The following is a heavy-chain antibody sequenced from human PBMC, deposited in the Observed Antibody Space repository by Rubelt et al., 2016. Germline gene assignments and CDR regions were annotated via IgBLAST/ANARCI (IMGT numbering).Heavy chain of an antibody. Sequence: QVQLQESGPGLVKPSETLSLTCTVSGGSISSYYWSWIRQPPGKGLEWIGYIYYSGSPNYNPSLKGRATISVDTSKNQFSLKLSSVTAADTAVYYCARSYSSGWYGDYWGQGTLVTVSS. CDR3: ARSYSSGWYGDY. CDR2: IYYSGSP. V-gene: IGHV4-59*08. CDR1: GGSISSYY. J-gene: IGHJ4*02. D-gene: IGHD6-19*01.